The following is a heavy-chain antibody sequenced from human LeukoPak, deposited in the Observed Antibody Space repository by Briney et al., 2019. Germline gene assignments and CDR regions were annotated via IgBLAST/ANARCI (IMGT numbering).Heavy chain of an antibody. J-gene: IGHJ4*02. CDR3: AKGQRPFPLDY. D-gene: IGHD6-25*01. CDR2: MSGSGGTT. V-gene: IGHV3-23*01. CDR1: GFTFNNFA. Sequence: PGGSLRLSCAASGFTFNNFAISWVRQAPGKGLEWVSAMSGSGGTTVYADPVKGRFTISRDISKDTLYLQMNSLRAEDTAIYYCAKGQRPFPLDYWGQGTLVTVSS.